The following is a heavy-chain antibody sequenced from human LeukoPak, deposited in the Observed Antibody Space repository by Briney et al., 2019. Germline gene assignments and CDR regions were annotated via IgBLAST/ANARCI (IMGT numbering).Heavy chain of an antibody. CDR3: ASVVGWYDYYYGMDV. CDR1: GFTFSDYY. Sequence: PGGSLGLSCAASGFTFSDYYMSWIRQAPGKGLEWVSYISSSGSTIYYADSVKGRFTISRDNAKNSLYLQMNSLRAEDTAVYYCASVVGWYDYYYGMDVWGQGTTVTVSS. V-gene: IGHV3-11*01. CDR2: ISSSGSTI. D-gene: IGHD1-26*01. J-gene: IGHJ6*02.